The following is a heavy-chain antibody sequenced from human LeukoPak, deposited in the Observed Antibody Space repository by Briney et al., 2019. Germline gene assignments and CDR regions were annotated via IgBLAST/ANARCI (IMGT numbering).Heavy chain of an antibody. CDR2: IQFDGSYK. D-gene: IGHD2-2*01. CDR1: GFTFCSSA. J-gene: IGHJ4*02. V-gene: IGHV3-30*02. CDR3: ATHCSGTACHRDY. Sequence: GGSLRLSCAASGFTFCSSAMHWVRQTPGKGLECVAFIQFDGSYKHYSDSVKGRFTISRDNSKNTLYLEMNSLGPEDTAVYYCATHCSGTACHRDYWGQGTLVTVSS.